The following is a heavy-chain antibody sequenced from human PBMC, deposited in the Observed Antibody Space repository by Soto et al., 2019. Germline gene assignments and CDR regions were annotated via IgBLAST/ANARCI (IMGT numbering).Heavy chain of an antibody. CDR1: GFTFSSYS. J-gene: IGHJ6*02. D-gene: IGHD3-3*01. V-gene: IGHV3-21*01. Sequence: GGSLRLSCAASGFTFSSYSMNWVRQARRKGLEWVSSISSSSSYIYYADSVKGRFTISRDNAKSSLYLQMNSLRAEDTAVYYCARDLYYDFWSGYSAGGMDVWGQGTTVTVS. CDR3: ARDLYYDFWSGYSAGGMDV. CDR2: ISSSSSYI.